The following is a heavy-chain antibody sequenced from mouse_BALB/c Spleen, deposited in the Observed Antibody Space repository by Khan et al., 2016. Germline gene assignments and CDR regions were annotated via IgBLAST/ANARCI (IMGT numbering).Heavy chain of an antibody. CDR3: ASSNSDNCSYYAMDY. D-gene: IGHD2-1*01. J-gene: IGHJ4*01. Sequence: EVQLQESGPSLVKPSQTLSLTCSVTGDSITSGYWNWIRTFLGNDLEYMGYISYSGTTNYNPSLTTRISITRDTSKNQYYLQLNSVTTEDTSTYFWASSNSDNCSYYAMDYWGRGTSVTVSS. V-gene: IGHV3-8*02. CDR2: ISYSGTT. CDR1: GDSITSGY.